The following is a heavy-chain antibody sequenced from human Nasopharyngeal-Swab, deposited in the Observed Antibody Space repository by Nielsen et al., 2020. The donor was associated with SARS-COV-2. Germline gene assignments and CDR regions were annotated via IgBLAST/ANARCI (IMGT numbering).Heavy chain of an antibody. CDR1: GFTFSAYA. CDR3: ARASWGLSVFDR. CDR2: ISVSGGNT. V-gene: IGHV3-23*01. Sequence: GESLKISCAVSGFTFSAYALSWVRQAPGKGLEWVSGISVSGGNTYYADSVAGRFTISRDNSNSRLFLQINSLRAEDTAVYYCARASWGLSVFDRWGQRTLVTVSS. D-gene: IGHD3-16*01. J-gene: IGHJ4*02.